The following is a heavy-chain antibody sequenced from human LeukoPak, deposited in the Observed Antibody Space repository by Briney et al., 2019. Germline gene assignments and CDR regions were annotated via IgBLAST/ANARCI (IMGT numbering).Heavy chain of an antibody. D-gene: IGHD2-2*01. Sequence: SVKVSCKASGGTFSSYAISWVRQAPGQGLEWMGGIIPIFGTANYAQKFQGRVTITADKSTGTAYMELSSLRSEDTAVYYCARDARDIVVVPAAHHNWFDPWGQGTLVTVSS. J-gene: IGHJ5*02. CDR3: ARDARDIVVVPAAHHNWFDP. V-gene: IGHV1-69*06. CDR2: IIPIFGTA. CDR1: GGTFSSYA.